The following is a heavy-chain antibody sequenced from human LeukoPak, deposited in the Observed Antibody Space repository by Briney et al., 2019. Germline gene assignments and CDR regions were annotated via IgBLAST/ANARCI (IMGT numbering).Heavy chain of an antibody. CDR2: ITSGFTP. CDR1: GLTFSNYA. J-gene: IGHJ4*02. CDR3: AKDYSDSRVGDVFFEY. V-gene: IGHV3-23*01. D-gene: IGHD1-26*01. Sequence: PGGSLRLSCAASGLTFSNYAMSWFRQAPGKGLEWVSGITSGFTPHYADSVKGRLTISRDNSKNTFHPQMSSLRAEDTAVYYCAKDYSDSRVGDVFFEYWGQGTLVTVSS.